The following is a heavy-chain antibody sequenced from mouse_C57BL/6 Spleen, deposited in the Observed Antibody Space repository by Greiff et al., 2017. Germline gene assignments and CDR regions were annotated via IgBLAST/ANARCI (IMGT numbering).Heavy chain of an antibody. CDR2: INPSSGYT. V-gene: IGHV1-4*01. D-gene: IGHD2-4*01. CDR1: GYTFTSYT. Sequence: VQLVESGAELARPGASVKMSCKASGYTFTSYTMHWVKQRPGQGLEWIGYINPSSGYTKYNQKFKDKATLTADKSSSTAYMQLSSLTSEDSAVYYCARWGDYDIFDYWGQGTTLTVSS. J-gene: IGHJ2*01. CDR3: ARWGDYDIFDY.